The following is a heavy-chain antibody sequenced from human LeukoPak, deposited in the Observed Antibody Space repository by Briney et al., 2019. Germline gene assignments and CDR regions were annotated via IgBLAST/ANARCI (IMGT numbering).Heavy chain of an antibody. J-gene: IGHJ4*02. CDR3: ARGLSYGDYSYYFDY. CDR1: GFTFSSYG. D-gene: IGHD4-17*01. CDR2: ISYDGSNK. V-gene: IGHV3-30*03. Sequence: GGSLRLSCAASGFTFSSYGMHWVRQAPGKGLEWVAVISYDGSNKYYADSVKGRFTISRDNSKNTLYLQMNSLRAEDTAVYYCARGLSYGDYSYYFDYWGQGTLVTVSS.